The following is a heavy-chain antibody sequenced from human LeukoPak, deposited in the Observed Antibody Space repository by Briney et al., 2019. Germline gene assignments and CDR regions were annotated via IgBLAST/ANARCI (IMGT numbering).Heavy chain of an antibody. D-gene: IGHD3-22*01. V-gene: IGHV1-69*02. J-gene: IGHJ4*02. CDR1: GGTFSSYN. CDR3: AIETYDSSGFDY. CDR2: IIPILGIA. Sequence: SVTVSCKASGGTFSSYNISWVRQAPGQGLEGMGRIIPILGIANYAQKFQGRVTITADKSTSTAYMELSSLRYEDTAVYYCAIETYDSSGFDYWGQGTLVTVSS.